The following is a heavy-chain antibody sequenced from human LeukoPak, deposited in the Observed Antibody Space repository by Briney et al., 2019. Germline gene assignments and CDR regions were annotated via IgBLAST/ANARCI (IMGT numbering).Heavy chain of an antibody. CDR2: INQDGSQK. J-gene: IGHJ4*02. V-gene: IGHV3-7*04. CDR3: TRGEEAFDY. Sequence: PGGSLRLSCAASGFTFSSYWMTWVRQAPGKGLEWVANINQDGSQKYYVDSVKGRFTTSRDNAKKSLYLQMSSLRAEDTTVYYCTRGEEAFDYWGQGTLVTVSS. CDR1: GFTFSSYW.